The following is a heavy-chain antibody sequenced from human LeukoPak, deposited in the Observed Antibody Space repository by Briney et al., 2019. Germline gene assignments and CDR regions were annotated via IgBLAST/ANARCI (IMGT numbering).Heavy chain of an antibody. CDR2: INPNSGGT. CDR3: ARDGGNRNYRNEPTRGTGWFDT. Sequence: SVKVSCKASGYTFTGYYMHLVRQAPGQGLEWMGWINPNSGGTNNAQKFHGRVTMTSDTSISTDYMELMKLRTDDTAVYYCARDGGNRNYRNEPTRGTGWFDTWGQGNLVTVSS. CDR1: GYTFTGYY. D-gene: IGHD1-7*01. V-gene: IGHV1-2*02. J-gene: IGHJ5*02.